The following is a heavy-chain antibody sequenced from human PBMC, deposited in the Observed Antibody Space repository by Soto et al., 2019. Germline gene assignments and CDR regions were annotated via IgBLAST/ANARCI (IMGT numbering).Heavy chain of an antibody. V-gene: IGHV3-11*06. Sequence: GGSLILSCAGSGFPFRDYYMSWIRQAPGKGLEWLSYISGSSDYTNSADSVKGRFTISRDNAKNSLFLQMNKLTADDTAMYYCARDLGSSRSNYFRAWGLGTLVRVSS. CDR2: ISGSSDYT. CDR1: GFPFRDYY. CDR3: ARDLGSSRSNYFRA. J-gene: IGHJ4*02. D-gene: IGHD3-10*01.